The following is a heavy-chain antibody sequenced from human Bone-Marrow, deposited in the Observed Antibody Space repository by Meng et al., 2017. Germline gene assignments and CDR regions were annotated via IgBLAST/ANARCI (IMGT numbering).Heavy chain of an antibody. D-gene: IGHD4-17*01. CDR1: GYSFTSYW. CDR3: ARHLNGEYYYYYYGMDV. CDR2: FYPSDSDT. Sequence: GGSLRLSCKGSGYSFTSYWIGWVRQMPGKGLEWMRIFYPSDSDTRYSPSFQGQVTISSDKSISTAYLQWSSLKASDTDMYYCARHLNGEYYYYYYGMDVWGQGTTVTVS. V-gene: IGHV5-51*01. J-gene: IGHJ6*02.